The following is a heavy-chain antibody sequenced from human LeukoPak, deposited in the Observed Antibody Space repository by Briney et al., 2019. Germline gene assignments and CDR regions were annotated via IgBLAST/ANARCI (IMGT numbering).Heavy chain of an antibody. CDR1: GFTFSTYT. CDR3: ARGYQRPDY. D-gene: IGHD2-2*01. Sequence: GGSLRLSCAASGFTFSTYTMNWVRQAPGKGLEWVSSISSISSNIYYADSVKGRFTISRDNAMNSVYLQMNSLRVEDTAVYYCARGYQRPDYWGQGTLITVSS. J-gene: IGHJ4*02. V-gene: IGHV3-21*01. CDR2: ISSISSNI.